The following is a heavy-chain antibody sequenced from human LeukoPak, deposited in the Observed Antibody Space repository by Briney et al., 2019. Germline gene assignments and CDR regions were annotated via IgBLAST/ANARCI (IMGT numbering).Heavy chain of an antibody. CDR1: GFTFSSYA. V-gene: IGHV3-23*01. CDR2: ISGSGGST. J-gene: IGHJ4*02. D-gene: IGHD5-24*01. CDR3: AKLRDGYNSGYFDY. Sequence: GGSLRLTCAASGFTFSSYAMSWVRQAPGKGLEWVSAISGSGGSTYYADSVKGRFTISRDNSKNTLYLQMNSLRAEDTAVYYCAKLRDGYNSGYFDYWGQGTLVTVSS.